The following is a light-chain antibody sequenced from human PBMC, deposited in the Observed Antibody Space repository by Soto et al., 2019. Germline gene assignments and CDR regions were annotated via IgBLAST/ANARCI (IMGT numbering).Light chain of an antibody. V-gene: IGKV1-5*03. CDR3: QHYNSYSEA. Sequence: DIQMTQSPSTLSGSVGDRVTITCRASQTISSWLAWYQQKPGKATKLLIYKASTLKSGVPSRFSGSGSGTEFTLTISSLQPDDFATYFCQHYNSYSEAFGQGTKVDIX. CDR2: KAS. CDR1: QTISSW. J-gene: IGKJ1*01.